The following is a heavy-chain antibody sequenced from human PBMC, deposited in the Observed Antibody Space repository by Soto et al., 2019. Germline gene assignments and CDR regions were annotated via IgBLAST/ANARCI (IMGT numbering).Heavy chain of an antibody. D-gene: IGHD2-2*01. Sequence: EVQLVESGGVVVQPGGSLRLSCAASGFTFDDYTMHWVRQAPGKGLEWVSLISWDGGSTYYADSVKGRFTISRDNSKNSLYLQMNSLRTEETALYYCAKDMVCSSTSCRGGYYYYYGIDVWGQGTTVTVSS. V-gene: IGHV3-43*01. CDR1: GFTFDDYT. J-gene: IGHJ6*02. CDR2: ISWDGGST. CDR3: AKDMVCSSTSCRGGYYYYYGIDV.